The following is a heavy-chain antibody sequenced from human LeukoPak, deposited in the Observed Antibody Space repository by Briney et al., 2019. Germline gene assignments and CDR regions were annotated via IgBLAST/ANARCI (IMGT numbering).Heavy chain of an antibody. CDR1: GGPIRSYY. CDR3: SREGRSSTPGY. CDR2: ISASGST. V-gene: IGHV4-4*07. J-gene: IGHJ4*02. D-gene: IGHD2-15*01. Sequence: PSETLSLTCTVSGGPIRSYYWGWVRQPAGKRLEWIGRISASGSTDCNPSLKSRVTMSVDTSKNQFSLRLSSVTAADTAVYYCSREGRSSTPGYWGQGALVTVSS.